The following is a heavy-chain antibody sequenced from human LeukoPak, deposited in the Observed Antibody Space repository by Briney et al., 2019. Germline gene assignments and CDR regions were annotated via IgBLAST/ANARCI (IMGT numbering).Heavy chain of an antibody. CDR3: ASQNYCGGDCYSVYFQH. CDR1: GYSFTSYW. J-gene: IGHJ1*01. CDR2: IYPGDSDT. Sequence: GESLKISCKGSGYSFTSYWIGWVRQMPGKGLGWLGIIYPGDSDTRYSPSFQGQVTISADKSVSTAYLQWSSLKASYTAMYYCASQNYCGGDCYSVYFQHWGQGTLVTVSS. V-gene: IGHV5-51*03. D-gene: IGHD2-21*02.